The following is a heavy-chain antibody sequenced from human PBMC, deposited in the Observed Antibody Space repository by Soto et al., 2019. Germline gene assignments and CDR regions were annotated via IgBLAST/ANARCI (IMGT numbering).Heavy chain of an antibody. CDR1: GYTFTSYG. CDR2: ISAYNGNT. D-gene: IGHD2-21*02. CDR3: ARFQEIVVVPAIHFDY. V-gene: IGHV1-18*04. Sequence: QVQLVQSGAEVKKPGASVKVSCKASGYTFTSYGISWVRQAPGQGLEWMGWISAYNGNTNYAQKLQGKVTMTTDTPTRTAYLELRSLRSDDTAVHYCARFQEIVVVPAIHFDYWGQGTLVTVSS. J-gene: IGHJ4*02.